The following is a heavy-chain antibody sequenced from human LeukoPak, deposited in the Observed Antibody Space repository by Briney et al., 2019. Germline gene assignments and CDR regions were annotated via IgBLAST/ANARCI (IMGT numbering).Heavy chain of an antibody. V-gene: IGHV1-2*02. CDR1: GYTFTGYY. Sequence: ASVKVSCKASGYTFTGYYMHWVRQAPGQGLEWMGWINPNSGGTNYAQKFQGRVTMTRDTSISTDYMELSRLRSDDTAVYYCARRRWLGYYYYGMDVWGQGTTVTVSS. CDR2: INPNSGGT. CDR3: ARRRWLGYYYYGMDV. J-gene: IGHJ6*02. D-gene: IGHD5-12*01.